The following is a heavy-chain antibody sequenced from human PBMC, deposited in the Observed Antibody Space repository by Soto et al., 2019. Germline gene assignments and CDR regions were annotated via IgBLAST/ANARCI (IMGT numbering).Heavy chain of an antibody. CDR3: AREFCSGGNCYSYYFDP. CDR1: GLTFNRYW. V-gene: IGHV3-74*01. J-gene: IGHJ5*02. Sequence: GGSLRLSCAASGLTFNRYWMHWVRHAPGKGLVWVSHINTDGSNTNYADSVKGRFTISRDNAKSTLFLQMNSLRDEDTAVYYCAREFCSGGNCYSYYFDPWGQGSPGTVS. CDR2: INTDGSNT. D-gene: IGHD2-15*01.